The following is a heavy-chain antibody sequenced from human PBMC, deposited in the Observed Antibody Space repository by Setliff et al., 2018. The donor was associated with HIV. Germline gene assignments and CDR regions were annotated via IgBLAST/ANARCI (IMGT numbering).Heavy chain of an antibody. CDR1: GYTFSAYH. V-gene: IGHV1-2*06. CDR2: INPNRGGT. CDR3: ARGADHFDTSGYYSFFDP. D-gene: IGHD3-22*01. Sequence: ASVKVSCKASGYTFSAYHMDWVRQAPGQGLEWMGRINPNRGGTNFAQKFQGRVTMTTDTSISTAYMELSSLKSDDTAVYYCARGADHFDTSGYYSFFDPWGQGTLVTVSS. J-gene: IGHJ5*02.